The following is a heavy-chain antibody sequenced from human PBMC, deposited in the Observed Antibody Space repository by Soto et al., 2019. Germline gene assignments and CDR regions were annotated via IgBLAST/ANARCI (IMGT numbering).Heavy chain of an antibody. D-gene: IGHD6-19*01. Sequence: VQLVESGGGLVQPGGSLRLSCAASGFTFSTYWMSWVRQAPGKGLEWVAKIKQDGGDTYYVDSVKGRFTISRDNDENSVYLQMNSLRAEDTAVYYCARLYPGSGWPYHYYGMDVWGQGTTVTVSS. CDR3: ARLYPGSGWPYHYYGMDV. CDR1: GFTFSTYW. J-gene: IGHJ6*02. V-gene: IGHV3-7*01. CDR2: IKQDGGDT.